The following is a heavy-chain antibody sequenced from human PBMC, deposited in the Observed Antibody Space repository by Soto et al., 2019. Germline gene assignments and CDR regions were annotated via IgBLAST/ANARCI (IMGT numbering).Heavy chain of an antibody. J-gene: IGHJ6*02. Sequence: QVQLQESGPGLVKPSQTLSLTCTVSGGSISSGGYYWTWFRQHPGKGLEWIGYIYYTGSTYYNPSLKSRLAISVDTSKNQFSLNLSSMTAADTAVYYCAGVAAAAYYYGMDVWGQGTTVTVSS. CDR1: GGSISSGGYY. CDR2: IYYTGST. V-gene: IGHV4-31*03. CDR3: AGVAAAAYYYGMDV. D-gene: IGHD6-13*01.